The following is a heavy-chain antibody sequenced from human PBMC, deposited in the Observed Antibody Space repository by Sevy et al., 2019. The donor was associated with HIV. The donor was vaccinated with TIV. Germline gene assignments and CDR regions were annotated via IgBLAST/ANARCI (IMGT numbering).Heavy chain of an antibody. Sequence: GGSLRLSCAASGFTFSGSAMHWVRQASGKGLEWVGRIRSKANSYATAYAASVKGRFTISRDDSKNTAYLQMNSLKTEDTAVYYGTRRYSSGWYLFDPWGQGTLVTVSS. V-gene: IGHV3-73*01. CDR2: IRSKANSYAT. CDR3: TRRYSSGWYLFDP. D-gene: IGHD6-19*01. J-gene: IGHJ5*02. CDR1: GFTFSGSA.